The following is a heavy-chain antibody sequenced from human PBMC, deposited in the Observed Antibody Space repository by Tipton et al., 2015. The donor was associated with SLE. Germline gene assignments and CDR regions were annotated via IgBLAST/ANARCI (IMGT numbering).Heavy chain of an antibody. J-gene: IGHJ4*02. CDR3: ASGRRAYSGYEPFGY. V-gene: IGHV4-39*07. CDR1: GGSISTTNYY. D-gene: IGHD5-12*01. Sequence: TLSLTCTVSGGSISTTNYYWDWIRQPPGKGLEWIGSIYYSGSTYYNPSLKSRVTISVDTSKNQFSLKLSSVTAADTAVYYCASGRRAYSGYEPFGYWGQGTLVTVSS. CDR2: IYYSGST.